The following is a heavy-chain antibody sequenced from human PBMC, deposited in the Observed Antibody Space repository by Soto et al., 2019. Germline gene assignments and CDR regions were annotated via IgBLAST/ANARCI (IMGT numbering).Heavy chain of an antibody. CDR1: GGSISRYS. Sequence: PSETLSLTCPVSGGSISRYSWSWIRQPPGKGLEWIGYIYYSGSTNYNPALKSRVTTSGDTSKNQFSLKLTSVTAADTAVYYCARDRVGVSFNWFDSWGRGTLVTVSS. V-gene: IGHV4-59*01. J-gene: IGHJ5*01. CDR2: IYYSGST. D-gene: IGHD1-26*01. CDR3: ARDRVGVSFNWFDS.